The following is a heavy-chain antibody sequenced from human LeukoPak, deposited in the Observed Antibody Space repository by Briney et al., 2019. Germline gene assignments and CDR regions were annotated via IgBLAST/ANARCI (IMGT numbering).Heavy chain of an antibody. CDR2: MNPNSGNT. J-gene: IGHJ5*02. D-gene: IGHD6-19*01. Sequence: GASVKVSCKASGYTFTSYDINWVRQATGQGLEWMGWMNPNSGNTGYAQRFQGRVTMTRNTSISTAYMELSSLTSEDTAVYYCARVPLPVAGKGSLDWIDPWGQGTLVTVSS. V-gene: IGHV1-8*01. CDR3: ARVPLPVAGKGSLDWIDP. CDR1: GYTFTSYD.